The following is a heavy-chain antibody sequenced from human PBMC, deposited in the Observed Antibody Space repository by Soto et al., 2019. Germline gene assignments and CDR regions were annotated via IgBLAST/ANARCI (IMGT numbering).Heavy chain of an antibody. Sequence: ASVKVSCKASGYTFTSYCISWVRQAPGQGLEWMGWISAYNGNTNYAQKLQGRVTMTTDTSTSTAYMELRSLRSDDTAVYYCARPYYYDSSGYYWRFDYWGQGTLVTVSS. CDR3: ARPYYYDSSGYYWRFDY. V-gene: IGHV1-18*01. D-gene: IGHD3-22*01. CDR2: ISAYNGNT. J-gene: IGHJ4*02. CDR1: GYTFTSYC.